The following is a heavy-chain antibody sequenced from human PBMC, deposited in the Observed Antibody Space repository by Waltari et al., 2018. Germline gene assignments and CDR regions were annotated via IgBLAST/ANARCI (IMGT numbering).Heavy chain of an antibody. CDR2: IKQDGSDK. Sequence: EVQLVESGGGLVQPGGSLRLSCAASGFTFSNYWMSWVRQSPGQGLEWVARIKQDGSDKYYVDSGKGRFTVSRDNARNSLYLQMNSLRAEDTAMYYCARGITMDVWAQGTTVTVSS. CDR3: ARGITMDV. J-gene: IGHJ6*02. CDR1: GFTFSNYW. V-gene: IGHV3-7*01. D-gene: IGHD3-16*01.